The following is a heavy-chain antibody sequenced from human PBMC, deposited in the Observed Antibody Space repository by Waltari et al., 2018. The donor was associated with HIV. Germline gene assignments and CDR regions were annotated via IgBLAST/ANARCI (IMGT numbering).Heavy chain of an antibody. CDR3: ARGGGRYYDSSGYLHIDY. J-gene: IGHJ4*02. CDR2: INSDGSST. V-gene: IGHV3-74*01. D-gene: IGHD3-22*01. Sequence: EVQLVESGGGLVQPGGSLRLSCAAPGFTFSSYWMHWVRQAPGKGLVWVSRINSDGSSTSYADSVKGRFTISRDNAKNTLYLQMNSLRAEDTAVYYCARGGGRYYDSSGYLHIDYWGQGTLVTVSS. CDR1: GFTFSSYW.